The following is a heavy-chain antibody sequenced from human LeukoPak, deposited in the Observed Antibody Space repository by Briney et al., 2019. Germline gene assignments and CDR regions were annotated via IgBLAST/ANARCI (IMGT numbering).Heavy chain of an antibody. D-gene: IGHD3-22*01. CDR1: GFPFSVYY. J-gene: IGHJ4*02. Sequence: GGSLRLFCAVSGFPFSVYYMSWIRQAPGKGLEWISYIGLNGYPLDYADSVKGRFTISRDNANNLLYLDMSSLGAEDTAVYYCARKDFSSGSFNYWGQGSLVTVSS. CDR2: IGLNGYPL. CDR3: ARKDFSSGSFNY. V-gene: IGHV3-11*04.